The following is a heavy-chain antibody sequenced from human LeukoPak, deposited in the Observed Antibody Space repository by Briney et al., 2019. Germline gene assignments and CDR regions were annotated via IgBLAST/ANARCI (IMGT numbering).Heavy chain of an antibody. D-gene: IGHD3-22*01. V-gene: IGHV3-7*03. CDR3: ARISGSFYDYFDY. CDR1: GFTFSNSW. Sequence: GGSLRLSCAGSGFTFSNSWMGWVRQAPGKGLEWVANVQHIGGETYYADSVEGRFTISRDNAKNSLYLQMHSLRADDTAVYYCARISGSFYDYFDYWGQGALVSVSS. J-gene: IGHJ4*02. CDR2: VQHIGGET.